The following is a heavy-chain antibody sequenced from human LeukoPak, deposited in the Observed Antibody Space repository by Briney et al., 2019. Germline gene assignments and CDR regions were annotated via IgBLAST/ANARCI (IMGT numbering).Heavy chain of an antibody. J-gene: IGHJ5*02. Sequence: SETLSLTCTVSGGSISSSIYYWGWIRQPPGKGLEWLGSIYYSGSTYYNPSLKSRVTISVDTSKDQFSLKLSSVTAADTAVYYCARDSNDGWFDPWGQGTLVTVSS. V-gene: IGHV4-39*07. CDR3: ARDSNDGWFDP. CDR2: IYYSGST. D-gene: IGHD2-2*01. CDR1: GGSISSSIYY.